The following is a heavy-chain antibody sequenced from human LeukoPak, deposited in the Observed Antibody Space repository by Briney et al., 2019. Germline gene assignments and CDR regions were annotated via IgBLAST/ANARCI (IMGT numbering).Heavy chain of an antibody. V-gene: IGHV3-9*03. J-gene: IGHJ3*02. Sequence: PGGSLRVSCAASGFTFDDYAMHSVRQAPGKGLEWVSGISGNSGSIGYADSVKGRFTISRDNAKNSLYLKMNSLRAEDMALYYCAKDMRRLAAAGTSFDIWGQGTMVTVSS. D-gene: IGHD6-13*01. CDR2: ISGNSGSI. CDR1: GFTFDDYA. CDR3: AKDMRRLAAAGTSFDI.